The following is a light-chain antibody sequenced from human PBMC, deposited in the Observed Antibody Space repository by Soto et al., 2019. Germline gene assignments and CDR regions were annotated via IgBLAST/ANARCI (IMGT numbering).Light chain of an antibody. J-gene: IGKJ2*01. CDR1: QDIRNT. CDR3: QQYNYWLVYT. Sequence: IQMTQSPSSLSASVGDRVTISCRASQDIRNTLAWFQQKPGEAPKLLIFAASTRATGIPARFSGSGSGTEFALTISSLQSEDFAVYYCQQYNYWLVYTFGQGTKVDI. CDR2: AAS. V-gene: IGKV1-NL1*01.